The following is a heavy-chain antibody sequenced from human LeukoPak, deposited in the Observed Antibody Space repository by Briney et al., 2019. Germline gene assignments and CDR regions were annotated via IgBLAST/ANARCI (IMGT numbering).Heavy chain of an antibody. J-gene: IGHJ4*02. CDR3: AKDLTRGYTYGFFDS. D-gene: IGHD5-18*01. Sequence: SGGSLRLSCAASGFSFGAHTMHGARATPGKGLEWGSLNSWEGGSTYYRASVTGRFNISRDNSQNSLYLQMNSLSAEDTALYYCAKDLTRGYTYGFFDSWGQGTLVTVSS. V-gene: IGHV3-43*01. CDR1: GFSFGAHT. CDR2: NSWEGGST.